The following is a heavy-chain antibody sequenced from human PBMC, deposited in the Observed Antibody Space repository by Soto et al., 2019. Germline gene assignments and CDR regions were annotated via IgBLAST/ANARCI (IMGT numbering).Heavy chain of an antibody. CDR1: GYTFTSYA. D-gene: IGHD2-21*01. V-gene: IGHV1-3*01. CDR2: INAGNGNT. CDR3: ASRAAYCGGDCYWDDAFDI. J-gene: IGHJ3*02. Sequence: ASVKVSCKASGYTFTSYAMHWVRQAPGQRLEWMGWINAGNGNTKYSQKFQGRVTITRDTSASTAYMELSSLRSEDTAVYYCASRAAYCGGDCYWDDAFDIWGQGTMVTV.